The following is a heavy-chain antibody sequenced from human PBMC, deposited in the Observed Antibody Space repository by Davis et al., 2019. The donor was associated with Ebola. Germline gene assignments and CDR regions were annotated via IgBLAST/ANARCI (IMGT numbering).Heavy chain of an antibody. V-gene: IGHV1-18*01. D-gene: IGHD4-17*01. Sequence: AASVKVSCKASGYTFTSYGISWVRQAPGQGLEWMGWISAFSGHTTYAQKLQGRVTMTTDTSTSTAYVELRSLRSDDTAVYYCARRDYGDYGAFWGQGTLVTVSS. CDR1: GYTFTSYG. CDR3: ARRDYGDYGAF. CDR2: ISAFSGHT. J-gene: IGHJ4*02.